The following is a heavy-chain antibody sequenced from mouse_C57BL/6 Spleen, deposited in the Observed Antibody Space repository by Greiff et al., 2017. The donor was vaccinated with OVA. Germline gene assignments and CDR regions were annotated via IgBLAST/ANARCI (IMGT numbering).Heavy chain of an antibody. CDR3: TRGDYYGSSPHWYFDV. CDR1: GYTFTDYE. J-gene: IGHJ1*03. Sequence: VQLQQSGAELVRPGASVTLSCKASGYTFTDYEMHWVKQTPVHGLEWIGAIDPETGGTAYKQKFKGKAILTADKSSSTAYMELRSLTSEDSAVYYCTRGDYYGSSPHWYFDVWGTGTTVTVSS. CDR2: IDPETGGT. V-gene: IGHV1-15*01. D-gene: IGHD1-1*01.